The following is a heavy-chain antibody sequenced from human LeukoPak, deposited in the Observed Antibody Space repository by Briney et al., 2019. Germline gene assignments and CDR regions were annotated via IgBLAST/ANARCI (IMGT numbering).Heavy chain of an antibody. V-gene: IGHV4-39*01. J-gene: IGHJ5*02. CDR3: ARSGAAEGPTHNWFDP. CDR2: VYYSGTT. CDR1: GGPIRGTNDY. Sequence: PSETLSLTCTVSGGPIRGTNDYWGWVRQPPGKGLEWIGSVYYSGTTYYSPSLKSRVTISVDTSKSHFSLRLTSVTAADTAVYYCARSGAAEGPTHNWFDPWSQGTLVTVSS. D-gene: IGHD6-13*01.